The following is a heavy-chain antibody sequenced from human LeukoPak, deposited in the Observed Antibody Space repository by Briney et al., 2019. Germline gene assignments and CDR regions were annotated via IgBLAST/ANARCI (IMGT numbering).Heavy chain of an antibody. V-gene: IGHV3-30-3*01. D-gene: IGHD1-14*01. Sequence: GGSLRLSCAASGFTFSSYAMHWVRQAPGKGLGWVAVISFDGSNKYYADSVRGRFTISRDNSKNTLYLQMNSLRAEDTASNYCARDAPLTLRYFDYWGQGTLVTVSS. CDR1: GFTFSSYA. CDR3: ARDAPLTLRYFDY. CDR2: ISFDGSNK. J-gene: IGHJ4*02.